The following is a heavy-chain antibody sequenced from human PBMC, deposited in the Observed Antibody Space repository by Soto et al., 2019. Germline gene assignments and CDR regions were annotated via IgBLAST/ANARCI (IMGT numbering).Heavy chain of an antibody. CDR2: IKGSHAGGTT. CDR3: ATEGGYPGSNFYGAY. CDR1: GFTFTKAY. Sequence: EVQLVESGGGLVEPGGSIRLSCVASGFTFTKAYMTWVRQAPGKGLEWVGRIKGSHAGGTTDYATSVKGRFTISRDDSKNTLYLQMNSLKTEDTSVYYCATEGGYPGSNFYGAYWGQGTPVTPSS. D-gene: IGHD1-26*01. J-gene: IGHJ4*02. V-gene: IGHV3-15*01.